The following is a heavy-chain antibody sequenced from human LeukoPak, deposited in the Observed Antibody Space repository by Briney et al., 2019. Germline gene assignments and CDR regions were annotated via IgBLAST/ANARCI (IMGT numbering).Heavy chain of an antibody. V-gene: IGHV3-23*01. CDR3: AKDRHPMVRGVRQTYYFDY. CDR1: GFTFSSYG. D-gene: IGHD3-10*01. Sequence: PGGSLRLSCAASGFTFSSYGMNWVRQAPGKGLEWVSGITANGGTTYYADSVKGRFTISRDNSKNTVYLQMNSLRAEDTAVYYCAKDRHPMVRGVRQTYYFDYWGQGTLVTVSS. J-gene: IGHJ4*02. CDR2: ITANGGTT.